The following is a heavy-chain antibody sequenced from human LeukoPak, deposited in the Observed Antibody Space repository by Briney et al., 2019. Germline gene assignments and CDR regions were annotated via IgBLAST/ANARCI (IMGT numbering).Heavy chain of an antibody. J-gene: IGHJ6*02. Sequence: SETLSLTCTVSGGSINSYYWSWIRQPPGKGLEWIGYMYYSGSTNYNPSLKSRVTISVDTSKNQFSLKLSSVTAADTAVYYCARSLSFTIDSSTKRYYYYYGMDVWGQGTTVTVSS. CDR1: GGSINSYY. CDR3: ARSLSFTIDSSTKRYYYYYGMDV. D-gene: IGHD2-2*01. CDR2: MYYSGST. V-gene: IGHV4-59*08.